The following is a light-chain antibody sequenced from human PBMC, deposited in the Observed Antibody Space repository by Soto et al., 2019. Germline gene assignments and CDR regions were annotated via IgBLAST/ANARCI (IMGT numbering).Light chain of an antibody. V-gene: IGLV2-11*01. CDR1: SSDVGGYNY. CDR3: CSYAGSYIYV. Sequence: QSVLAQPRSVSGSPGQSVTISCIGTSSDVGGYNYVSWIQHHPGKAPKVMIYDVSNRPSGVTDRFSGSKSGNTASLTFSWLQAEDEADYYCCSYAGSYIYVLGTGTKVTV. J-gene: IGLJ1*01. CDR2: DVS.